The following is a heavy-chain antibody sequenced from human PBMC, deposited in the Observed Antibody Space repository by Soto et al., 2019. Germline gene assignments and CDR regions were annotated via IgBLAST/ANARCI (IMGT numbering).Heavy chain of an antibody. V-gene: IGHV4-59*01. CDR3: ARMSCVSSDCQYLNYFDP. CDR1: GGSISTYY. J-gene: IGHJ5*02. CDR2: IYYSGST. D-gene: IGHD1-7*01. Sequence: WETLSLTCAVSGGSISTYYWTWIRQPPGKGLEWMGNIYYSGSTNYNPSLKSRVTISVDMSKNQFSLKLSSVTAADTAVYYCARMSCVSSDCQYLNYFDPWGKGTLVTVPS.